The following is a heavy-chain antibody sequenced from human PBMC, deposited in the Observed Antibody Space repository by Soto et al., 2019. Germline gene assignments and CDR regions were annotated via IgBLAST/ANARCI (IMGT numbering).Heavy chain of an antibody. J-gene: IGHJ5*02. CDR2: INDSGST. V-gene: IGHV4-39*07. CDR3: ARDLRSRGWFDP. Sequence: SETLSLTCTVSGGSISSGGYYWSWIRQHPGKGLEWIGEINDSGSTNYNPSLKSRVTISVDKSKNQFSLRLNSVTAADTAVYYCARDLRSRGWFDPWGPGILVTVSS. CDR1: GGSISSGGYY.